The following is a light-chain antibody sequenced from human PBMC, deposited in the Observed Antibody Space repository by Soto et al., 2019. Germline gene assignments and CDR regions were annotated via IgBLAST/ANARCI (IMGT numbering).Light chain of an antibody. V-gene: IGKV1-39*01. CDR1: QHVDRY. J-gene: IGKJ1*01. CDR3: QQSSNIPWT. CDR2: SAS. Sequence: DIQMTQSPSSLSASVGDSVTITCRTSQHVDRYLSWYQQIPGRAPKLLIYSASSLVSGVPPRFRGSASGTEFTLSFSSLQREDFATYFCQQSSNIPWTFGQGTKVDIK.